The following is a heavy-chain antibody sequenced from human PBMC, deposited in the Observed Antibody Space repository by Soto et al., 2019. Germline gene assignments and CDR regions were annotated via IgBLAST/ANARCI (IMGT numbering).Heavy chain of an antibody. CDR3: ARINPGAGYDYGMDV. CDR1: GYSISSSNW. D-gene: IGHD3-10*01. V-gene: IGHV4-28*01. CDR2: IYYSGST. Sequence: QVQLQESGPGLVKPSDTLSLTCAVSGYSISSSNWWGWIRQPPGKGLEWIGYIYYSGSTYYNPSLKSRVTMAVDTSKNQFSLKLSSVTAVDTAVYYCARINPGAGYDYGMDVWGQGATVTVSS. J-gene: IGHJ6*02.